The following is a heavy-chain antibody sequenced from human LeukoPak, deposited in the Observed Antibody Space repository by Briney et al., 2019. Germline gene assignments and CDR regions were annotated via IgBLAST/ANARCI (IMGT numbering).Heavy chain of an antibody. CDR2: IYTSGST. V-gene: IGHV4-4*07. CDR1: GGAISSYH. J-gene: IGHJ5*02. CDR3: SREDGSGENWFGP. D-gene: IGHD3-10*01. Sequence: PSETLSLTCAVSGGAISSYHWSWFRQPAGKGLEWIGRIYTSGSTSYNPSLKRRVPISVDTSKNKFSLPLSSGPAAAPPAAYYSREDGSGENWFGPWGQRTLVTVSS.